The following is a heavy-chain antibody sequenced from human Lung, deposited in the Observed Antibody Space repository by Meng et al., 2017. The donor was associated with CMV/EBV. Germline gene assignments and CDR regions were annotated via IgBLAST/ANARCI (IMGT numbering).Heavy chain of an antibody. CDR3: ASSEYSNRFDF. D-gene: IGHD4-11*01. Sequence: ESXKISCAVTGVTFWNYYMHWVRQAPGRGLVWVSRINSDGSSTHYADSVKGRFSISRDNAKNTLHLQVNSLRAEDTAVYYCASSEYSNRFDFWGRGTLVTVSS. CDR1: GVTFWNYY. V-gene: IGHV3-74*01. J-gene: IGHJ4*02. CDR2: INSDGSST.